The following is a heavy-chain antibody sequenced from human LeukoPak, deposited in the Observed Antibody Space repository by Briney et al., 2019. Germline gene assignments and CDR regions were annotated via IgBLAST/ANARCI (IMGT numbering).Heavy chain of an antibody. Sequence: SETLSLTWSVFGGSISSSSYYWGWIRQSPGKGLEWIASIYHDGNTFYNPSLKSRDAISVDTAKSQVSLRLRSVTAADTAVYYCAETNTQDWFDPWGEGTLVTVSS. CDR3: AETNTQDWFDP. CDR2: IYHDGNT. J-gene: IGHJ5*02. V-gene: IGHV4-39*07. CDR1: GGSISSSSYY. D-gene: IGHD1-7*01.